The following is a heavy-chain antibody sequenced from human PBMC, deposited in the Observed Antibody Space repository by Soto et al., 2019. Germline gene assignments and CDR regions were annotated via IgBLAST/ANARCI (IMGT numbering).Heavy chain of an antibody. CDR3: ARAGRDTAMDHDAFDI. Sequence: QVQLVQSGAEVKKPGSSVKVSCKASGGTFSSYAISWVRQAPGQGLEWMGGIIPIFGTVNYAQKFQGRVTITADESTSTAYMELSSLRSEDTAVYYCARAGRDTAMDHDAFDIWGQGTMVTVSS. CDR2: IIPIFGTV. V-gene: IGHV1-69*01. CDR1: GGTFSSYA. J-gene: IGHJ3*02. D-gene: IGHD5-18*01.